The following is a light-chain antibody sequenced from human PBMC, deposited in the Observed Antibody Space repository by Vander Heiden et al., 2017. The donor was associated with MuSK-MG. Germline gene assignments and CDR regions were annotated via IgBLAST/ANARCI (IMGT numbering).Light chain of an antibody. Sequence: DIQMTQSPSTLSASVGDRVTITCRASQSISSYLNWYQQKPGKAPKLLIYAASSLQSGVPSRFSGSGSGTDFTLTISRLQPEDFATYYCQQSDSNPRTFGQGTKVEIK. CDR3: QQSDSNPRT. V-gene: IGKV1-39*01. CDR2: AAS. J-gene: IGKJ1*01. CDR1: QSISSY.